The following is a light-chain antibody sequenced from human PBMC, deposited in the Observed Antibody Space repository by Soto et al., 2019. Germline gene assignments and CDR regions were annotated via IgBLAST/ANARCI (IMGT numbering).Light chain of an antibody. V-gene: IGKV3-20*01. J-gene: IGKJ1*01. CDR1: QSVGSSY. Sequence: EIVLTQSPGTLSLSPGERATLSCRASQSVGSSYLAWYQQKPAQAPRLLIYGASSRATGIPDRFSGSGSGTDFTLTISRLEPEDFAVYYCQQYVTSPWTFGQGTKVEIK. CDR2: GAS. CDR3: QQYVTSPWT.